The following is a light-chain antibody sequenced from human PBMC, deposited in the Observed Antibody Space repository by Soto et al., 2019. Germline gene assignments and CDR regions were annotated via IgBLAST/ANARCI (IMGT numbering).Light chain of an antibody. J-gene: IGKJ2*01. CDR2: WAS. Sequence: IVMTQYPDSLAVSLGETATINCKSSKHVLYSYNHQNYLAWYQLNPGQPPPLLLYWASTRESEVPDRFSGSGSGTSMTLTIGSLQAEDLAAYDGQHYYSSPYTFGQGSKVEI. CDR1: KHVLYSYNHQNY. V-gene: IGKV4-1*01. CDR3: QHYYSSPYT.